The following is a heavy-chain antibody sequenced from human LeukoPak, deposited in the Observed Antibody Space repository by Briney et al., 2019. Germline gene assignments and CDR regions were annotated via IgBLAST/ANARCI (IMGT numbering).Heavy chain of an antibody. CDR2: ISSGSSYT. CDR3: ARGGYYNSGSTDY. J-gene: IGHJ4*01. V-gene: IGHV3-11*05. Sequence: GGSLRLSCTASGFTFGDYGMSWFRQAPGKGLEWVSYISSGSSYTNYADSVKGRFSISRDNAKNSLYLQMNSLRAEDTAVYYCARGGYYNSGSTDYWGHGTLVTVSS. D-gene: IGHD3-10*01. CDR1: GFTFGDYG.